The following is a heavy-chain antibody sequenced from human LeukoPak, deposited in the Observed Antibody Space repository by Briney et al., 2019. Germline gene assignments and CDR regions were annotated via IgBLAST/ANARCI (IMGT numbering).Heavy chain of an antibody. D-gene: IGHD1-26*01. Sequence: AGRSLRLSCAASGFTFISYYMNWVRQAPGEWLEWVSYISSGGSYKYYADSVKGRFTISRDNAKNSLYLQMNSLRAEDTAVYYCARVCAAVGATGEDYWGQGTLVTVSS. CDR2: ISSGGSYK. V-gene: IGHV3-21*01. CDR1: GFTFISYY. J-gene: IGHJ4*02. CDR3: ARVCAAVGATGEDY.